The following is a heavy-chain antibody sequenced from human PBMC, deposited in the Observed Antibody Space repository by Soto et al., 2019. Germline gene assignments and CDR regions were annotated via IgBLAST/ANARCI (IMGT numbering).Heavy chain of an antibody. D-gene: IGHD3-16*01. Sequence: GGSLRLSCAASGFTFSSYSMNWVRQAPGKGLEWVSYISSSSSTIYYADSVKGRFTISRDNAKNSLYLQMNSLRAEDTAVYYCARVITFGGVKGYYYMDVWGKGTTVTVSS. CDR2: ISSSSSTI. CDR3: ARVITFGGVKGYYYMDV. V-gene: IGHV3-48*01. CDR1: GFTFSSYS. J-gene: IGHJ6*03.